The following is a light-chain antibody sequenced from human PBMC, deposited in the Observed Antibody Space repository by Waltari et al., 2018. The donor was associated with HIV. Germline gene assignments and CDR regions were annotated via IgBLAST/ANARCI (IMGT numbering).Light chain of an antibody. V-gene: IGLV1-44*01. CDR1: SSYIGRKT. J-gene: IGLJ3*02. CDR3: AAWDDSLNVWV. Sequence: QSVLTQPPSASGTPGQMVTISCSGGSSYIGRKTVDWYQQVPGMAPKLLISINDQRPAGIPDGCSGSKSGTSASLAVSGLQSEDEADYYCAAWDDSLNVWVFGGGTKLTVL. CDR2: IND.